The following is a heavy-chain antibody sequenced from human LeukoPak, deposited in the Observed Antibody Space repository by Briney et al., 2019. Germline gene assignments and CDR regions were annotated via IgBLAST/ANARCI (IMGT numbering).Heavy chain of an antibody. Sequence: SVKVSCKASGGTXSSYAISWVRQAPGQGLEWMGRSISILGIANYAQKFQGRVTITADKSTSTAYMELSSLRSEDTAVYYYAREKKVVVVAATSAFDIWGQGTMVTVSS. CDR1: GGTXSSYA. V-gene: IGHV1-69*04. D-gene: IGHD2-15*01. J-gene: IGHJ3*02. CDR3: AREKKVVVVAATSAFDI. CDR2: SISILGIA.